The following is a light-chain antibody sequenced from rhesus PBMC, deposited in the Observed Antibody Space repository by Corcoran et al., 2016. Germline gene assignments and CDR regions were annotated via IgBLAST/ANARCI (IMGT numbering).Light chain of an antibody. V-gene: IGLV2-32*01. CDR1: SSDIGGYNF. J-gene: IGLJ1*01. Sequence: QAALTQPRSVSGSPGQSVTISCTGTSSDIGGYNFVSWYQKLPGTAPKLLIYEVTKRPSGVSDRFSASKSGNTDSLTISGLQAQDEADFHCCSYTGSFTFYMFGTGTRLTVL. CDR3: CSYTGSFTFYM. CDR2: EVT.